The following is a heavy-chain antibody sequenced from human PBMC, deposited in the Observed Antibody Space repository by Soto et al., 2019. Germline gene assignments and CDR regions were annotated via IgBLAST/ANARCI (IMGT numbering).Heavy chain of an antibody. CDR1: GYTFTGYY. J-gene: IGHJ3*02. D-gene: IGHD2-15*01. V-gene: IGHV1-2*02. CDR3: AIEYCSGGSCYPDAFDI. Sequence: ASXKVSCKASGYTFTGYYMHWVRQAPGQGLEWMGWINPNSGGTNYAQKFQGRVTMTTDTSTSTAYMELSRLRSEDTAVYYCAIEYCSGGSCYPDAFDIWGQGTMVTVSS. CDR2: INPNSGGT.